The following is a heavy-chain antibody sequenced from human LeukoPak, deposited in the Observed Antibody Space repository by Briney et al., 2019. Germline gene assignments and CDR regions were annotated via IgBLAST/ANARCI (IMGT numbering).Heavy chain of an antibody. J-gene: IGHJ5*02. CDR1: GFTFGSFV. CDR3: ARDRVRYSYGLGGRNWFDP. Sequence: GGSLRLSCAASGFTFGSFVRHWVGQAPGKGREWGPFLSYDGSNKYYADSVKGRFTISRDNSKNTLYLQMNSLRAEDTAVYYCARDRVRYSYGLGGRNWFDPWGQGTLVTVSS. CDR2: LSYDGSNK. D-gene: IGHD5-18*01. V-gene: IGHV3-30*04.